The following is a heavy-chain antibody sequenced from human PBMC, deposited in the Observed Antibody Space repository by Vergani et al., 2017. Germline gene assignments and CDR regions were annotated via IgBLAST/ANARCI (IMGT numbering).Heavy chain of an antibody. CDR2: IYHSGST. Sequence: QVQLQESGPGLVKPSETLSLTCTVSGGSISSGYYWGWIRQPPGKGLEWIGSIYHSGSTYYNPSLKSRVTISVDTSKNQFSLKLSSVTAADTAVYYCARSIGSSSWYGLDFDYWGQGTLVTVSS. CDR3: ARSIGSSSWYGLDFDY. CDR1: GGSISSGYY. D-gene: IGHD6-13*01. V-gene: IGHV4-38-2*02. J-gene: IGHJ4*02.